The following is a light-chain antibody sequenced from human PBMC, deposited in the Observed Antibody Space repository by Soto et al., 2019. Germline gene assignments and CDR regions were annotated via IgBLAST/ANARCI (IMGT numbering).Light chain of an antibody. CDR2: AAF. CDR3: LQHNSYPLT. CDR1: AGIRND. V-gene: IGKV1-17*01. Sequence: DIQMAQSASCLSSSLGYIVAITFRASAGIRNDLGWYQQKPGKAPKRLIYAAFSLQSGVPSRFSGSGSGTEFTLTISSLQPEDFATYFCLQHNSYPLTFGGGTKVDIK. J-gene: IGKJ4*01.